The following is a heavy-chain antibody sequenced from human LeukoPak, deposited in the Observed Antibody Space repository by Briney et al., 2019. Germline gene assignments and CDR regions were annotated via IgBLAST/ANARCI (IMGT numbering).Heavy chain of an antibody. CDR1: GGSVSSNKW. Sequence: SGTLSLTCVVSGGSVSSNKWWSWVRQPPGKGLEWIGEINHRGSTNYNPSLKSRVTISVDTSKNQFSLKLSSVTAADTAVYYCARYREDFDYWGQGTLVTVSS. V-gene: IGHV4-4*02. CDR2: INHRGST. J-gene: IGHJ4*02. CDR3: ARYREDFDY.